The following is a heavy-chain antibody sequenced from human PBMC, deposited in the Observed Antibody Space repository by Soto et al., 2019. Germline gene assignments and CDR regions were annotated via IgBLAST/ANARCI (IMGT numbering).Heavy chain of an antibody. CDR1: GYTFTTYG. V-gene: IGHV1-18*01. CDR3: AREYCTSARCYSPDY. J-gene: IGHJ4*02. CDR2: ISPHNGNT. D-gene: IGHD2-2*01. Sequence: QVHLVQSGAEVKKPGASVKVSCKASGYTFTTYGISWVRQAPGQGLEWMAWISPHNGNTNYAQRLQGRVTMTTDTSTSTAYMELRSLRSDDTAVYYCAREYCTSARCYSPDYWGQGTLVTVSS.